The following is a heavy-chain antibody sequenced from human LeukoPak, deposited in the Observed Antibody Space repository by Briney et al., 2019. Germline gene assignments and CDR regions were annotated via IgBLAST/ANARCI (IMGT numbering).Heavy chain of an antibody. Sequence: ASVKDSCKASGYTFTGYYMHWVRPAPGQGLEWMGWINPNSGGTNYAQKFQGWVTMTRDTSISTAYMELSRLRSDDTAVYYCAREVRSGYDWTFDYWGQGTLVTVSS. J-gene: IGHJ4*02. CDR3: AREVRSGYDWTFDY. CDR1: GYTFTGYY. D-gene: IGHD5-12*01. CDR2: INPNSGGT. V-gene: IGHV1-2*04.